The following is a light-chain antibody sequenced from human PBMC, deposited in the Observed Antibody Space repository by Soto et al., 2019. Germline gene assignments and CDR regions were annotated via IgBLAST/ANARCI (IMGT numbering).Light chain of an antibody. J-gene: IGKJ1*01. CDR3: QRSYSTPWT. Sequence: DIQMTQPPSSLSASVGDRVTITCRASQSISSYLNWYQQKPGKAPKLLIYAESSLQSGVPSRFGGSGSGTDCTLTISNLQPEDFATYYCQRSYSTPWTFGRGTKVEIK. CDR2: AES. V-gene: IGKV1-39*01. CDR1: QSISSY.